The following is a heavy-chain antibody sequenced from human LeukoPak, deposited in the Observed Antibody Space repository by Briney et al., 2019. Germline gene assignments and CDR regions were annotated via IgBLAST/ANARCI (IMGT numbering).Heavy chain of an antibody. CDR2: VYYSGST. V-gene: IGHV4-39*07. J-gene: IGHJ6*03. CDR1: GDSITTSKYY. D-gene: IGHD5-24*01. CDR3: ARDYWLHQVGYYYYYMDV. Sequence: SETLSLTCTASGDSITTSKYYWGWIRQPPGKGLEWIGSVYYSGSTYYNPSLKSRVSISMDTSKNQFSVKLTSVTAADTAVYYCARDYWLHQVGYYYYYMDVWGKGTTVTVSS.